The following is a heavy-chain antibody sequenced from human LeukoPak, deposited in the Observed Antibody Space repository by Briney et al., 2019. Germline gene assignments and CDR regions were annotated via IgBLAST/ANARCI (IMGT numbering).Heavy chain of an antibody. CDR3: ASGHYPSEY. J-gene: IGHJ4*02. V-gene: IGHV4-59*01. CDR2: LYPSGST. CDR1: GGSINSGY. Sequence: SETLSLTCSVSGGSINSGYWSWIRQPPGKGLEWIGLLYPSGSTNYNPSLKSRVTISVDTSRTQFSLKLSSVTVTDTAVYYCASGHYPSEYWGQGTLVTVSS. D-gene: IGHD1-26*01.